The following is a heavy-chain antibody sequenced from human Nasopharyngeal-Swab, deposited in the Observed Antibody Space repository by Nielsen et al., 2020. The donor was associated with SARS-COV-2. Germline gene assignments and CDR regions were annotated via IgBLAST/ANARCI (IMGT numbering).Heavy chain of an antibody. J-gene: IGHJ4*02. Sequence: GGSLRLSCAASAFTFSGYWMNWVRQAPGKGLEWVGRIQSKSAGGATDYAEPVKGRFTISRDDSKNTVYLQMNSLKTEDTAVYYCTRHQGRRFFDYWGQGTLVTVSS. CDR2: IQSKSAGGAT. V-gene: IGHV3-15*01. CDR1: AFTFSGYW. CDR3: TRHQGRRFFDY.